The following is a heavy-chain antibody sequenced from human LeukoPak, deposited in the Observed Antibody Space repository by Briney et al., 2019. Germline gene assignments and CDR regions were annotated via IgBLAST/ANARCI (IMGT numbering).Heavy chain of an antibody. Sequence: ASVKVSCKASGYTFTSYGISWVRQAPGQGLEWMGGFDPEDGEAIYAQKFQGRVTMTEDTSTDTAYMELSSLRSEDTAVYYCATGIGGNLGYWGQGTLVTVFS. D-gene: IGHD4-23*01. CDR2: FDPEDGEA. CDR1: GYTFTSYG. CDR3: ATGIGGNLGY. J-gene: IGHJ4*02. V-gene: IGHV1-24*01.